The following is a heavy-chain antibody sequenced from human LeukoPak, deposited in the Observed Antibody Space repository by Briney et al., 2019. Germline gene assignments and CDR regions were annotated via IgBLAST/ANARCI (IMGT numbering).Heavy chain of an antibody. V-gene: IGHV4-59*12. CDR3: ARACITMVRGVRRGYYFDY. J-gene: IGHJ4*02. CDR2: IYYSGTT. Sequence: SETLSLTCTVSGGSISSYYWSWIRQPPGKGLEWIGYIYYSGTTNYNPSLKSRVTISVDTSKNQFSLKLSSVTAADTAVYYCARACITMVRGVRRGYYFDYWGQGTLVTVSS. D-gene: IGHD3-10*01. CDR1: GGSISSYY.